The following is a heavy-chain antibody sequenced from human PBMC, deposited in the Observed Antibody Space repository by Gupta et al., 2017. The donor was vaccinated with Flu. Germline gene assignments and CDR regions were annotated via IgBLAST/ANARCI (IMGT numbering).Heavy chain of an antibody. CDR3: ARVISRPNIVVVVAATTGWFDP. D-gene: IGHD2-15*01. J-gene: IGHJ5*02. Sequence: QVQLQQWGAGLLKPSETLSLTCAVYVGSFSGYYWSCIRQPPGKGLEWIGEINHSGSTNYNPSLKSRVTISVDTSKNQFSLKLSSVTAADTAVYYCARVISRPNIVVVVAATTGWFDPWGQGTLVTVSS. CDR2: INHSGST. CDR1: VGSFSGYY. V-gene: IGHV4-34*01.